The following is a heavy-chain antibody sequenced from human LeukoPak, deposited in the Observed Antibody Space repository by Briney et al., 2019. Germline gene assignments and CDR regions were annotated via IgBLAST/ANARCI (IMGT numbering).Heavy chain of an antibody. D-gene: IGHD6-19*01. Sequence: PSETLSLTCTVSGGSISSYYWSWFRQPPGKGLEWIGYIYYSGSTNYNPSLKSRVTISVDTSKNQFSLKLSSVTAADTAVYYCARVTPQWLEFDYWGQGTLVTVSS. CDR1: GGSISSYY. J-gene: IGHJ4*02. V-gene: IGHV4-59*01. CDR2: IYYSGST. CDR3: ARVTPQWLEFDY.